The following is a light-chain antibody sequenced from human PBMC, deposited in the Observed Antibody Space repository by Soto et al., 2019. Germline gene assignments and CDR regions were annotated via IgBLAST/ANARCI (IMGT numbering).Light chain of an antibody. J-gene: IGKJ1*01. CDR1: QSVSGSF. V-gene: IGKV3-20*01. CDR3: QQYGGSSWT. Sequence: ELVLTQSPGTLSLSPGERATLSCRASQSVSGSFLAWYQQKFGQAPRLLISGASSRAPGVPDRFSGSGSGTDFTLTIRRMETEHFPVYYCQQYGGSSWTFGQGTKVDIK. CDR2: GAS.